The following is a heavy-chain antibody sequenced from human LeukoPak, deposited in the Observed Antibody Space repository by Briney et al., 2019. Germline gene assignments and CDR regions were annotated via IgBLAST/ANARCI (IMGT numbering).Heavy chain of an antibody. J-gene: IGHJ4*02. CDR3: ARDEVAGSFDY. CDR2: LNQDGRDK. CDR1: GFTFSDHY. Sequence: GGSLRLSCVVSGFTFSDHYMDWVRQAPGKGLEWVANLNQDGRDKYYVDSVKGRFTISRDNAKNSVYLQMNSLRAEDTAVYYCARDEVAGSFDYWGQGTLVTVSS. V-gene: IGHV3-7*01.